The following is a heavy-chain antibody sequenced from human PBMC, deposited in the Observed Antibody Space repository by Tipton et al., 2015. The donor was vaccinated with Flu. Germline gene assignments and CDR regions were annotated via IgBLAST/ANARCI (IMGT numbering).Heavy chain of an antibody. D-gene: IGHD1-14*01. V-gene: IGHV1-69*06. Sequence: QSGPEVKEPGSSVSVSCKASGGTFGDNAISWVRQAPGQGLEWMGGIIPIFGTANYAQQFQGRVTISADRSTRTVYMELSSLRSDDTAVYFCATRTPTYGDAFNFWGQGTMVSVSS. CDR2: IIPIFGTA. J-gene: IGHJ3*01. CDR1: GGTFGDNA. CDR3: ATRTPTYGDAFNF.